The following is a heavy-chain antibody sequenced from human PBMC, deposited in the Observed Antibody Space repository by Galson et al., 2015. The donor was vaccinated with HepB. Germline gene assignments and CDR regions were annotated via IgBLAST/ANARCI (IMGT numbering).Heavy chain of an antibody. D-gene: IGHD1-26*01. J-gene: IGHJ4*02. CDR2: ISGSGGST. Sequence: SLRLSCAASGFTFSSYAMSWVRQAPGKGLERVSAISGSGGSTYYADSVKGRFTISRDNSKNTLYLQMNSLRAEDTAVYYCAKTPIVGAIEYYFDYWGQGTLVTVSS. V-gene: IGHV3-23*01. CDR3: AKTPIVGAIEYYFDY. CDR1: GFTFSSYA.